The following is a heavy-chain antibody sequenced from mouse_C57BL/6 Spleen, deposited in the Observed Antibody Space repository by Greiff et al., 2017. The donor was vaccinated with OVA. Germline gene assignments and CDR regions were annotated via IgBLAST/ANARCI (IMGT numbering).Heavy chain of an antibody. Sequence: EVKLVESGGGLVQSGRSLRLSCATSGFTFSDFYMEWVRQAPGKGLEWIAASRNKANDYTTEYSASVKGRFIVSRDTSQSILYLQMNALRAEDTAIYYCARDLYAMDDWGQGTSVTVSS. CDR2: SRNKANDYTT. J-gene: IGHJ4*01. V-gene: IGHV7-1*01. CDR1: GFTFSDFY. CDR3: ARDLYAMDD.